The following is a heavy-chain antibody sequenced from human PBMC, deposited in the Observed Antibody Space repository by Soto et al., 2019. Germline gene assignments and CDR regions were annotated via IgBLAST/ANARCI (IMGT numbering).Heavy chain of an antibody. CDR1: TISINVHG. J-gene: IGHJ5*01. V-gene: IGHV3-30*03. CDR3: ARDIWSGDYKWFDS. Sequence: GGSLRLSCTSSTISINVHGIQWVRQAPAKGLEWLAFISNDGRVQYYADSVKGRFTISRDYSKNTVDLQMNSLRNEETAVYYCARDIWSGDYKWFDSWGPGTLVTVSS. CDR2: ISNDGRVQ. D-gene: IGHD3-3*01.